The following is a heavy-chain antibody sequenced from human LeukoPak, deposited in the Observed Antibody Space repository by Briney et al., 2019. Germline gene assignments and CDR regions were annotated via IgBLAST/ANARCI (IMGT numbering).Heavy chain of an antibody. D-gene: IGHD2-2*01. CDR3: ASGNIVVVPALYGVDV. V-gene: IGHV1-69*06. Sequence: SVKVSCKASGGTFSSYAISWVRQAPGQGLEWMGGIIPIFGTANYAQKFQGRVTITADKSTSTAYMELSSLRSEDTAVYYCASGNIVVVPALYGVDVWGKGTTVTVSS. J-gene: IGHJ6*04. CDR2: IIPIFGTA. CDR1: GGTFSSYA.